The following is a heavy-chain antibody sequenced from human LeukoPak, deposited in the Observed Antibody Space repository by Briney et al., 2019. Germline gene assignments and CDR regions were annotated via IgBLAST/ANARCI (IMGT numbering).Heavy chain of an antibody. J-gene: IGHJ4*02. CDR2: INHSGST. V-gene: IGHV4-34*01. CDR1: GGSFSGYY. D-gene: IGHD5-24*01. Sequence: PSETLSLTCAVYGGSFSGYYWSWIRQPPGKGLEWIGGINHSGSTNYNPSLKSRVTISVDTSKNQFSLKLNSLTAADTAVYYCARATWNGYMFDYWGQGSLVTVTS. CDR3: ARATWNGYMFDY.